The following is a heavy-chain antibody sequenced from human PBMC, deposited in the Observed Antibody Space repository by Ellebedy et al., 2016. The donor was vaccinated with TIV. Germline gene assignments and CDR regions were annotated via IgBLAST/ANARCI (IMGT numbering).Heavy chain of an antibody. D-gene: IGHD1-1*01. CDR3: ARGSTIWNDVQHWFDP. CDR2: IYYSGST. V-gene: IGHV4-59*01. J-gene: IGHJ5*02. Sequence: MPSETLSLTCTVSGGSISNYYWSWIRQPPGKGLEWIGYIYYSGSTNYNPSLKSRVTISVHTSKNQFSLKLSSVTAADTAVYYCARGSTIWNDVQHWFDPWGQGTLVTVSS. CDR1: GGSISNYY.